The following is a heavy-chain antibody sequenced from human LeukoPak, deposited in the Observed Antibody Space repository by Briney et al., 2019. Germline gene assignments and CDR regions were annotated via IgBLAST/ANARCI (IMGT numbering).Heavy chain of an antibody. D-gene: IGHD2-2*01. CDR1: GASISSGSYY. J-gene: IGHJ6*02. CDR3: ARDRCSSTSCYAYYYYGMDV. V-gene: IGHV4-61*02. CDR2: IYTSGST. Sequence: SETLSLTCTVSGASISSGSYYWSWIRQPAGKGLEWIGRIYTSGSTNYNPSLKSRVTISVDTSKNQFSLKLSSVTAADTAVYYCARDRCSSTSCYAYYYYGMDVWGQGTTVTVSS.